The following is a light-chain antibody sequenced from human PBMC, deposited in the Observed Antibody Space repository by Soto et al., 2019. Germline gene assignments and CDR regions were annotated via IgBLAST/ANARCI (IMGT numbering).Light chain of an antibody. V-gene: IGKV1-39*01. CDR2: TTS. CDR1: QTIAMY. J-gene: IGKJ2*01. CDR3: QQSCPTPYT. Sequence: DIQMTQSPSSLSASVGDRVTITCRASQTIAMYVNWFQQKPGKAPKPLIYTTSSLQSGVPPRFSGSGSETDFTLTISRLQPEDSATYYCQQSCPTPYTFGQGTKLEIK.